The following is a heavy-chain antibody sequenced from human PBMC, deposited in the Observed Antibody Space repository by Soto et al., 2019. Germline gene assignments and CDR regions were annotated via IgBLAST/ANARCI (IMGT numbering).Heavy chain of an antibody. J-gene: IGHJ6*02. CDR3: AKEGYYGSGSSGYYYGMDV. CDR2: ISYDGSNK. CDR1: GFTFSSYG. Sequence: SGGSLRLSCAASGFTFSSYGMHWVRQAPGKGLEWVAVISYDGSNKYYADSVKGRFTISRDNSKNTLYLQMNSLRAEDTAVYYCAKEGYYGSGSSGYYYGMDVWGQGTTVTVSS. D-gene: IGHD3-10*01. V-gene: IGHV3-30*18.